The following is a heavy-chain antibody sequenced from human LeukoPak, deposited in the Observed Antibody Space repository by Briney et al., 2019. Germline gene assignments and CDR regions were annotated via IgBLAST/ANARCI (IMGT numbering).Heavy chain of an antibody. CDR2: TYYRSKWYN. V-gene: IGHV6-1*01. J-gene: IGHJ4*02. CDR1: GDSVSSNTAA. CDR3: ARENSRGRFDY. D-gene: IGHD6-19*01. Sequence: SQTLSLTCGISGDSVSSNTAAWNWIRQSASRGLEWLGRTYYRSKWYNNYAVYVKSRITINSDSSKNQVSLQLNSVSPEDTAMYYCARENSRGRFDYWGQGTLVTVPS.